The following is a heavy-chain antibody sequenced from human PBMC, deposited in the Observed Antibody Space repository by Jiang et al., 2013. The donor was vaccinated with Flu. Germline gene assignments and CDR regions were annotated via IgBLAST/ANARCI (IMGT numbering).Heavy chain of an antibody. CDR3: ARDTWEGLWYFDY. J-gene: IGHJ4*02. Sequence: KSRVTISVDTSKNQFSLKLSSVTAADTAVYYCARDTWEGLWYFDYWGQGTLVTVSS. V-gene: IGHV4-59*01. D-gene: IGHD1-26*01.